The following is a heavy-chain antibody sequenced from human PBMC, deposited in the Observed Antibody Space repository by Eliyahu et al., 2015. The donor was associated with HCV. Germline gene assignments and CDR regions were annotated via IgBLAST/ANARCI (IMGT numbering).Heavy chain of an antibody. J-gene: IGHJ6*03. CDR3: AKDGGSYHIPTLYYYYYMDV. CDR1: GFTFXDYA. CDR2: ISWNSGSI. V-gene: IGHV3-9*01. Sequence: EVQLVESGGGLVQPGRSLRLSCAASGFTFXDYAXHWVRQAPGKGLEWVSGISWNSGSIGYADSVKGRFTISRDNAKNSLYLQMNSLRAEDTALYYCAKDGGSYHIPTLYYYYYMDVWGKGTTVTVSS. D-gene: IGHD1-26*01.